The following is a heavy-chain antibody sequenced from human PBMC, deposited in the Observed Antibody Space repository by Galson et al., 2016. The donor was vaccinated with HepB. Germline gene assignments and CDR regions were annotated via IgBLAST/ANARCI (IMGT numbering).Heavy chain of an antibody. Sequence: SVKVSCKVSGYSFTSYAINWVRQATGHGLEWMGWMNPYSGNTGFAQTFQGRVTMTWNTSINSGHIELSSLRYEDTAVYYCARLEYNSVTGYYYYYGINVWGQGTTVTISS. D-gene: IGHD6-19*01. CDR1: GYSFTSYA. V-gene: IGHV1-8*01. CDR3: ARLEYNSVTGYYYYYGINV. CDR2: MNPYSGNT. J-gene: IGHJ6*02.